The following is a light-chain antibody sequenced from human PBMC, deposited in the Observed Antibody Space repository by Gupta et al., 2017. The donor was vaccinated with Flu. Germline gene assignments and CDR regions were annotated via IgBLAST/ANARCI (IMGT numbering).Light chain of an antibody. CDR3: CSYAGSYTVV. CDR2: DVS. V-gene: IGLV2-11*01. CDR1: ISDVGGYNY. Sequence: QSALTQPRSVSVSPGQSVTLSCTGTISDVGGYNYVSWYQQHPGKAPKLMLYDVSKRPPGVPDRFAGSKSGNTASLTIARLQAEDEADYYCCSYAGSYTVVFGGGTKLTVL. J-gene: IGLJ2*01.